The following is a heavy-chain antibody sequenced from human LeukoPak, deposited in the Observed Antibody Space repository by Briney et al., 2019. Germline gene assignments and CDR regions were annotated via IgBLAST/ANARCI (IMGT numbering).Heavy chain of an antibody. Sequence: GGSLRLSCAASGFTFSDPAIHWVRQASGKGLEWVGRIRSKPQSYATAYDESLKGRFTISRDDSKNTAYLQMSSLKIEDTAVYYCTRVGPSTVVDYWGQGTQVTVSS. J-gene: IGHJ4*02. CDR1: GFTFSDPA. CDR3: TRVGPSTVVDY. V-gene: IGHV3-73*01. D-gene: IGHD1-26*01. CDR2: IRSKPQSYAT.